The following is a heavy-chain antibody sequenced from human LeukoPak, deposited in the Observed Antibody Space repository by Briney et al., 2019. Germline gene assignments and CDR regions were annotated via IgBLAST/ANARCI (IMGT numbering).Heavy chain of an antibody. CDR1: GGSISSSSYY. CDR2: IYYSGST. D-gene: IGHD3-10*01. V-gene: IGHV4-61*05. CDR3: ARLYGSGSYYNY. Sequence: SETLFLTCTVSGGSISSSSYYWSWIRQPPGKGPEWIGQIYYSGSTNYNPSLKSRVTISIDTSKNQFSLKLSSVTAADTAVYYCARLYGSGSYYNYWGQGTLVTVSS. J-gene: IGHJ4*02.